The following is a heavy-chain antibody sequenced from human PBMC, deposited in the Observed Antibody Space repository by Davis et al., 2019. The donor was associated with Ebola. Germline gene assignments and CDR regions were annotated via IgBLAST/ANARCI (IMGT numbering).Heavy chain of an antibody. D-gene: IGHD3-16*01. CDR1: GYTFTGYY. V-gene: IGHV1-2*04. CDR3: ARCRYDYVWGTDAFDI. CDR2: INPNSGGT. J-gene: IGHJ3*02. Sequence: ASVKVSCKASGYTFTGYYMHWVRQAPGQGLEWMGWINPNSGGTNYAQKFQGWVTMTRDTSISTAYMELSRLRSDDTAVYYCARCRYDYVWGTDAFDIWGQGTMVTVSS.